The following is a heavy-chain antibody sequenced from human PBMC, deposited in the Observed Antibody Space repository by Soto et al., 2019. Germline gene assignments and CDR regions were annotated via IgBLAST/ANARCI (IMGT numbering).Heavy chain of an antibody. CDR2: INAGNGNT. CDR3: ARDVGATGD. V-gene: IGHV1-3*01. J-gene: IGHJ4*02. Sequence: QVQLVQSGAEVKKPGASVKVSCKASGYTFTSYPMHWVRQAPGQRLEWMGWINAGNGNTKYSQKFRGRVTITRDTSASTAHMELRSLRSEDTAVYYCARDVGATGDWGQGTLVTVSS. D-gene: IGHD1-26*01. CDR1: GYTFTSYP.